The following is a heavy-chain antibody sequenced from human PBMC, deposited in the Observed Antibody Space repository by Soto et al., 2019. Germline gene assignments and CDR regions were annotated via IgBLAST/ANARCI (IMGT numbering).Heavy chain of an antibody. V-gene: IGHV1-2*02. CDR2: INPNSGGT. J-gene: IGHJ6*02. CDR3: ARDQVTDTARRVNRLDYYGMDV. Sequence: XSVKVSCKASVYTFTCYYMHWVRQAPGQGLEWMGWINPNSGGTNYAQKFQGRVTMTRDTSISTAYMELSRLRSDDTAVYYCARDQVTDTARRVNRLDYYGMDVWGQGTTVTVSS. D-gene: IGHD5-18*01. CDR1: VYTFTCYY.